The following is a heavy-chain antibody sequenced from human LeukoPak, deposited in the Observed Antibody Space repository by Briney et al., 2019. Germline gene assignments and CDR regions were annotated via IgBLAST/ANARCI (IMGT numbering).Heavy chain of an antibody. Sequence: SETLSLTCTVSGGSISSYYWSWIRQPPGKGLEWIGYIYYSGSTNYNPSLKSRVTISVDTSKNQFSLKLSSVTAADTAVYYCAGISSSNWYNERGAFDVWGQGTMVTVSS. V-gene: IGHV4-59*01. J-gene: IGHJ3*01. D-gene: IGHD6-13*01. CDR2: IYYSGST. CDR1: GGSISSYY. CDR3: AGISSSNWYNERGAFDV.